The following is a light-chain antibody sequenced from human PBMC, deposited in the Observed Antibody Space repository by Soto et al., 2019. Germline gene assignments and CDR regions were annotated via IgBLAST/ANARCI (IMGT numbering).Light chain of an antibody. V-gene: IGKV1-5*03. Sequence: DLQMTQAPSTLSASVGDRVTITCRASQTIGTWLAWYQQKPGKAPQVLLYKASNLEGGVPSRFSGSASGTEFTLTINSLQPADSATYYCLHYSSYPYTFGQGTQLEIK. J-gene: IGKJ2*01. CDR2: KAS. CDR3: LHYSSYPYT. CDR1: QTIGTW.